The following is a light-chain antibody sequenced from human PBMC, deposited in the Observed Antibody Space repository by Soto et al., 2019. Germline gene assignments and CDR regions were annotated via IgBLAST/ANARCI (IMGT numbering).Light chain of an antibody. J-gene: IGLJ2*01. CDR2: SNN. CDR3: AAWDDSLNV. Sequence: QSVLTQPPSVSAAPGQKVTISCSGSSANIGNSDVSWYQHLPGTAPKLLIYSNNQRPSGVPDRFSGSKSGTSASLAISGLQSEDEADYYCAAWDDSLNVFGGGTKLTVL. CDR1: SANIGNSD. V-gene: IGLV1-44*01.